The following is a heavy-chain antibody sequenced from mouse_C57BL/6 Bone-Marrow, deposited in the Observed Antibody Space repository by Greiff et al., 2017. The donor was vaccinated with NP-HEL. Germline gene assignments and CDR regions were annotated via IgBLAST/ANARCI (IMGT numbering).Heavy chain of an antibody. V-gene: IGHV1-69*01. CDR2: IDPSDSYT. CDR3: ARREYYYGSSYFDY. J-gene: IGHJ2*01. Sequence: VQLQQPGAELVMPGASVKLSCKASGYTFTSYWMHWVKQRPGQGLEWIGEIDPSDSYTNYNQKFKGKSTLTVDKSSSTAYMQLRSLTSEDSAVYYCARREYYYGSSYFDYWGQGTTLTVSS. D-gene: IGHD1-1*01. CDR1: GYTFTSYW.